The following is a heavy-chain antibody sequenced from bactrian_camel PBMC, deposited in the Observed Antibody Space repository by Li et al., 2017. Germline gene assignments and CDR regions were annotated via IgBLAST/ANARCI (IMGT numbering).Heavy chain of an antibody. CDR1: TYDCCC. CDR2: IYNGGVST. CDR3: AAGLSPSGPLRSLRPVDYTY. D-gene: IGHD3*01. J-gene: IGHJ4*01. Sequence: HVQLVESGGGSVQAEGSLKLSCVITYDCCCVGWLRQYPGKDREGVAFIYNGGVSTYYDDSVKGRFTISHDSAKKTLYLQMNSLKPEDTAMYYCAAGLSPSGPLRSLRPVDYTYWGQGTQVTVS. V-gene: IGHV3S1*01.